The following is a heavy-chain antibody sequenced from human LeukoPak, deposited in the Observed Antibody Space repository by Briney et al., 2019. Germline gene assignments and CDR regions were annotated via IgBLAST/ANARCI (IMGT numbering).Heavy chain of an antibody. CDR2: ISNDGSNK. CDR1: GFTFSSYA. J-gene: IGHJ4*02. CDR3: AKGSGGSCYTAADY. D-gene: IGHD2-15*01. Sequence: QPGGSLRLSCAASGFTFSSYAMSWVRQAPGKGLEWVAAISNDGSNKYYTDSVEGRFTIFRDNSKNTLYLQMNSLRAEDAAVYYCAKGSGGSCYTAADYWGQGTLVTVSS. V-gene: IGHV3-30*18.